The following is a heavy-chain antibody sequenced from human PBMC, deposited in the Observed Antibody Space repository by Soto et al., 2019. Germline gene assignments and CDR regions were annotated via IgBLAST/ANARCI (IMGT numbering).Heavy chain of an antibody. CDR2: TYYSGST. CDR1: GGSISSGGYY. V-gene: IGHV4-31*03. J-gene: IGHJ4*02. CDR3: AREGGTTVPKFDY. Sequence: SETLSLTCTVSGGSISSGGYYWSWIRQHPGKGLEWIGYTYYSGSTYYNPSLKSRVTISVDTSKNQFSLKLSSVTAADTAVYYCAREGGTTVPKFDYWGQGTLVTVSS. D-gene: IGHD4-17*01.